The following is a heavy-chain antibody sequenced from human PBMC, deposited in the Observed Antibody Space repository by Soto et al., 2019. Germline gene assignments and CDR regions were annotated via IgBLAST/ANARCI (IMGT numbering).Heavy chain of an antibody. CDR3: ARDTGYTFGSLNY. J-gene: IGHJ4*02. Sequence: HVELVQSGADVKKPGASVTISCKASGYTFTDYALHWVRQAPVQRLEWMGWMNAGVGNTLYSQKFQGRITITRDTSASTAYMELNSLTSEDTAIYYCARDTGYTFGSLNYWGPGTLVTVSS. V-gene: IGHV1-3*01. CDR1: GYTFTDYA. CDR2: MNAGVGNT. D-gene: IGHD5-18*01.